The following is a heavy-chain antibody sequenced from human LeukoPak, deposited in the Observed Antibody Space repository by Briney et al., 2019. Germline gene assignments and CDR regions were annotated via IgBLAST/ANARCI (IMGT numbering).Heavy chain of an antibody. D-gene: IGHD3-9*01. V-gene: IGHV4-39*07. CDR2: IYYSGST. CDR1: GGSISSSSYY. J-gene: IGHJ4*02. Sequence: SETLSLTCTVSGGSISSSSYYWGWIRQPPGKGLEWIGSIYYSGSTYYNPSLKSRVTISVDTSKNQFSLKLSSVTAADTAVYYCARRVMGHYDILTGYNPIAYYFDYWGQGTLVTVSS. CDR3: ARRVMGHYDILTGYNPIAYYFDY.